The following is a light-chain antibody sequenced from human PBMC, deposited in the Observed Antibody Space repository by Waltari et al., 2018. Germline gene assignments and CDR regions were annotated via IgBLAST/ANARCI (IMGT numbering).Light chain of an antibody. J-gene: IGLJ2*01. CDR1: SSDVGGYNY. CDR3: SSYTSSSTVV. V-gene: IGLV2-14*03. CDR2: DVS. Sequence: QSALTQPASVSGSPGQSITISCTGTSSDVGGYNYVSEYQQNPGKAPKLRIYDVSNRPSGVSNRFSGSMSGTTACLTISGLQAEDGADYYCSSYTSSSTVVFGGGTKLTVL.